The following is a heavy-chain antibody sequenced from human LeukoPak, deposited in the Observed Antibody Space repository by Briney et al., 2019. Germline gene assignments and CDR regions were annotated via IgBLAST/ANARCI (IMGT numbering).Heavy chain of an antibody. V-gene: IGHV3-9*01. J-gene: IGHJ4*02. CDR2: ISWNSGSI. CDR3: AKDIGGDLTGYLFH. CDR1: GFTFDDYA. D-gene: IGHD3-9*01. Sequence: PGGSLRLSCAASGFTFDDYAMHWVRQAPGKGLEWVSGISWNSGSIGYADSVKGRFTISRDNAKNSLYLQMNSLRAEDTALYYCAKDIGGDLTGYLFHWGQGTLVTVSS.